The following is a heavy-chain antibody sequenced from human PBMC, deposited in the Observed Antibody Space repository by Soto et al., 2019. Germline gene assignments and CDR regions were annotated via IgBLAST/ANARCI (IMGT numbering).Heavy chain of an antibody. CDR3: ARDSPPPRE. Sequence: QVQLVQSGAEVKKPGASVKVSCKASGYTFTSYHITWVRQAPGQGLEWMGWISAYNGNTNYAQKLKGRVTMTTDTSRRTAYMALRSLRSDGTAVYYCARDSPPPREWGREPLATFSS. CDR2: ISAYNGNT. CDR1: GYTFTSYH. V-gene: IGHV1-18*01. J-gene: IGHJ4*02.